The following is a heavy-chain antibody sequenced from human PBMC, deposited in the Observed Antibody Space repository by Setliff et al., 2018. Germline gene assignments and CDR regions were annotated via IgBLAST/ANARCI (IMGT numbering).Heavy chain of an antibody. CDR3: ARAGIAAAPDAFDI. D-gene: IGHD6-13*01. CDR1: GGTFSISS. Sequence: ASVKVSCKASGGTFSISSISWVRQAPGQGLEWMGNIIPIFGTANYAQKFQGRVTITTDESTSTAYMELSSLRSEDTAVYYCARAGIAAAPDAFDIWGQGTMVTVSS. CDR2: IIPIFGTA. V-gene: IGHV1-69*05. J-gene: IGHJ3*02.